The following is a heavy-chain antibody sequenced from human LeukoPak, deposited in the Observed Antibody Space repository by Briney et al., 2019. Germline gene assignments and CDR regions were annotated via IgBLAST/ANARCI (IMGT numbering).Heavy chain of an antibody. CDR3: TRDRITMIVASRY. D-gene: IGHD3-22*01. Sequence: GGSLRPSCTASGFTFGDYALSWFRQAPGKGLEWVGFIRSKAYGGTTEYAASVKGRFTISRDDSKSIAYLQMNSLKTEDTAVYYCTRDRITMIVASRYWGQGTLVTVSS. V-gene: IGHV3-49*03. J-gene: IGHJ4*02. CDR1: GFTFGDYA. CDR2: IRSKAYGGTT.